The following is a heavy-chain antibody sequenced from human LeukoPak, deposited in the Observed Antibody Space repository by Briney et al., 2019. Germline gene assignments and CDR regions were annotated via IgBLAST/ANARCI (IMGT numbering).Heavy chain of an antibody. CDR2: ITSSSSYI. V-gene: IGHV3-21*06. CDR1: GFAFGRYS. Sequence: GGSLRLSCAASGFAFGRYSMNWVRQAPGKGLEWVSSITSSSSYIYYADSVKGRFTISRDNVKNSLYLQMHSLRAEDTAVYYCARAAGELLPFDYFDYWGQGTLVTVSS. CDR3: ARAAGELLPFDYFDY. J-gene: IGHJ4*02. D-gene: IGHD3-10*01.